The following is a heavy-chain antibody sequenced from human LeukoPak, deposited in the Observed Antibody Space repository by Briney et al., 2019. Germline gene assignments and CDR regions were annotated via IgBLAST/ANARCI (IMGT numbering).Heavy chain of an antibody. D-gene: IGHD1-26*01. CDR3: ARIRGSYYFRDRYYFDY. CDR2: IYYSGST. V-gene: IGHV4-31*03. Sequence: SETLSLTCTVSGGSISSGGYYWSWIRQHPGTGLEWIGYIYYSGSTYYNPSLKSRVTISVDTSKNQFSLKLSSVIAADTAVYYCARIRGSYYFRDRYYFDYWGQGTLVTVSS. J-gene: IGHJ4*02. CDR1: GGSISSGGYY.